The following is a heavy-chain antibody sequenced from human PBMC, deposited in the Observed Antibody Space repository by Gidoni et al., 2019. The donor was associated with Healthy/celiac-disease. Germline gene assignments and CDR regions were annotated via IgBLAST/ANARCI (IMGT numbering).Heavy chain of an antibody. CDR3: ARSVSPGRIFQH. Sequence: QVQLQQWGAGLLKPSETLSLTCAVYGGSFSGYYWSWIRQPPGKGLEWIGEINHSGSTSYNPSLKSRGTISVDTSKNQFSLKLSSVTAADTAVYYCARSVSPGRIFQHWGQGTQVTVSS. V-gene: IGHV4-34*01. CDR1: GGSFSGYY. CDR2: INHSGST. J-gene: IGHJ1*01.